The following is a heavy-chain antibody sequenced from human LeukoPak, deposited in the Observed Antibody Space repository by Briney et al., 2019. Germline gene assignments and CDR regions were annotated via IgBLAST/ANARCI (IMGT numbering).Heavy chain of an antibody. CDR1: GFTFSSYW. CDR3: ARDPAYYYDSSHY. V-gene: IGHV3-7*01. D-gene: IGHD3-22*01. Sequence: PGGSLRLSCAASGFTFSSYWMSWVRQAPGKGLEWVANIKQDGSEKYYVDSVKGRFTISRDNAKNSLYLQMNSLRAEDTAVYYCARDPAYYYDSSHYWGQGTLVTVSS. CDR2: IKQDGSEK. J-gene: IGHJ4*02.